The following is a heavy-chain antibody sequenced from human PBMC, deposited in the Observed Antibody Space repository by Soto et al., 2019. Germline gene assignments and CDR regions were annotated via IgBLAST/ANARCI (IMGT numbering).Heavy chain of an antibody. Sequence: QVQLQQWGAGLLKPSETLSLNCAVTGGSLSGYYWSWIRQPPGKGLEWIGEVKDGGDTKYSPSLRGRVTISSDTSINQFSLRLNSVTAADTGVYYCARGQEGVAATHWEQGSLVTFSS. D-gene: IGHD6-25*01. CDR3: ARGQEGVAATH. CDR2: VKDGGDT. J-gene: IGHJ1*01. V-gene: IGHV4-34*01. CDR1: GGSLSGYY.